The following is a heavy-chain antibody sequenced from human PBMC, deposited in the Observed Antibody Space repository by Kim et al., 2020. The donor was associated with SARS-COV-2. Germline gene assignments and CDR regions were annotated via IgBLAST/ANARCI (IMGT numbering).Heavy chain of an antibody. CDR3: ARGKIAVAGLYWFDP. V-gene: IGHV1-69*01. J-gene: IGHJ5*02. Sequence: QKFHGRVTITADESTSTAYMELSSLRSEDTAVYYCARGKIAVAGLYWFDPWGQGTLVTVSS. D-gene: IGHD6-19*01.